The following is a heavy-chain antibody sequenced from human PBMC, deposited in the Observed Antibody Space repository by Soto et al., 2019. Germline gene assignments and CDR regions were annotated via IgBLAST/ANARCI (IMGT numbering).Heavy chain of an antibody. D-gene: IGHD4-4*01. V-gene: IGHV1-3*01. J-gene: IGHJ5*02. CDR1: GYTFTSYA. CDR3: ARSRVDGDTRPYRPRNWFDP. CDR2: INAGNGNT. Sequence: GASVKVSCKASGYTFTSYAMHWVRQAPGQRLEWMGWINAGNGNTKYSQKFQGRVTITRDTSASTAYMELSSLRSEDTAVYYCARSRVDGDTRPYRPRNWFDPWGQGTLVIVSS.